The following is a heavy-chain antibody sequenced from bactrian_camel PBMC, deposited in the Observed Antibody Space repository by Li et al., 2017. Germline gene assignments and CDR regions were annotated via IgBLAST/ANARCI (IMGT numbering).Heavy chain of an antibody. CDR3: AAEITRPSFACTRLGLGRMLLALLT. V-gene: IGHV3S53*01. D-gene: IGHD1*01. CDR2: IDSGRTP. Sequence: HVQLVESGGGSVQAGGSLRLSCVGSGYTYNVAQMAWFRQAPGKEREGVAAIDSGRTPSYAEAVKGRFTISRDNGKNTLQMDSLKPEDTAVYYCAAEITRPSFACTRLGLGRMLLALLTGARGPRSPSP. J-gene: IGHJ4*01. CDR1: GYTYNVAQ.